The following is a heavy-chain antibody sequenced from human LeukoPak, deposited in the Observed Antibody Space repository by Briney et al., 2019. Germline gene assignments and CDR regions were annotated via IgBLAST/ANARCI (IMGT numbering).Heavy chain of an antibody. CDR1: GFTFSSFA. CDR2: ISGSGGST. V-gene: IGHV3-23*01. CDR3: AKGEPTRYYYDSSGYPFDY. J-gene: IGHJ4*02. D-gene: IGHD3-22*01. Sequence: GGSLRLSCAASGFTFSSFAMSWVRQAPGKGLAWVSDISGSGGSTYYVDSVKGRFPIPRDNSKNTLYLKMNSLRAENTAVYDCAKGEPTRYYYDSSGYPFDYWGQGTLVTVSS.